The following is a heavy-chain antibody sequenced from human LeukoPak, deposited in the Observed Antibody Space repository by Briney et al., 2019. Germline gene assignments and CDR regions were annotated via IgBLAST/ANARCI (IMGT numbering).Heavy chain of an antibody. Sequence: GGSLRLSCAASGFTFSSYGMHWVRQAPGKGLEWVSAISGSGGSTYYADSVKGRFTISRDNSKNTLYLQMNSLRAEDTAVYYCAKDGVMGSYYYGSGSYYDYWGQGTLVTVSS. V-gene: IGHV3-23*01. CDR2: ISGSGGST. CDR1: GFTFSSYG. CDR3: AKDGVMGSYYYGSGSYYDY. D-gene: IGHD3-10*01. J-gene: IGHJ4*02.